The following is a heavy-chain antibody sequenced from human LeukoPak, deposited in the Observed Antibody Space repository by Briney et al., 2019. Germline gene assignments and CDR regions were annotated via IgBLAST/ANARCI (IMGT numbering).Heavy chain of an antibody. CDR2: ISSSGSTI. V-gene: IGHV3-48*03. CDR3: AKPLSSKTYYFDY. J-gene: IGHJ4*02. CDR1: GFTFSSYE. Sequence: PGGSLRLSCAASGFTFSSYEMNWVRQAPGKGLEWVSYISSSGSTIYYADSVKGRFTISRDNSKNTLYLQMNTLRAEDTAVYYCAKPLSSKTYYFDYWGQGTLVTVSS. D-gene: IGHD6-13*01.